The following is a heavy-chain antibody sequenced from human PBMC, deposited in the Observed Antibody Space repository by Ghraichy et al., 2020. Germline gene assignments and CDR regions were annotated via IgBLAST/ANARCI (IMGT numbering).Heavy chain of an antibody. Sequence: SETLSLTCVVSGGSINAASYYWGWIRQPPGKGLEWIGSIYYSGTTYYNPSLMSRVTISVNTKKSQFSLKVSSVTAAATAGYYCACYSGYLDYWGQGTLVTVPS. CDR1: GGSINAASYY. CDR3: ACYSGYLDY. CDR2: IYYSGTT. D-gene: IGHD3-10*01. V-gene: IGHV4-39*01. J-gene: IGHJ4*02.